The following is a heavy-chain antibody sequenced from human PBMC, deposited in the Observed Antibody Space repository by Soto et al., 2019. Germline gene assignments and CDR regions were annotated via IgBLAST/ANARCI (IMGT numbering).Heavy chain of an antibody. J-gene: IGHJ4*02. Sequence: QVQLVESGGGVVQPGRSLRLSCAASGFIFSTYGMHWVHQAPGKGLEWLSVISYDGNNKYYADSVKGRFTISRDNSKNTLWLQMDSLRTEDTAVYYCAKALLLTTITTVGDWGQGTLVTVSS. CDR3: AKALLLTTITTVGD. V-gene: IGHV3-30*18. D-gene: IGHD4-17*01. CDR1: GFIFSTYG. CDR2: ISYDGNNK.